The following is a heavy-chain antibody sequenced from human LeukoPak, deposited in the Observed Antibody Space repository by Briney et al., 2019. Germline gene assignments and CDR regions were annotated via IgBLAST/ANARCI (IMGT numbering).Heavy chain of an antibody. CDR2: IYTSGSP. CDR3: ARGLQPTYYYGSGSYYNVESFDY. V-gene: IGHV4-61*02. Sequence: SETLSLTCTVSGGSISSGTYYWSWIRQPAGKGLERIGRIYTSGSPNYNPSLKSRVTISVDTSKNQFSLKLSSVTAADTAVYYCARGLQPTYYYGSGSYYNVESFDYWGQGTLVTVSS. D-gene: IGHD3-10*01. CDR1: GGSISSGTYY. J-gene: IGHJ4*02.